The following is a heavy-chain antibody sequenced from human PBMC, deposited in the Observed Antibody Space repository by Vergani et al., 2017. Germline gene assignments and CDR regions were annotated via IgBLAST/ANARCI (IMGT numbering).Heavy chain of an antibody. Sequence: EKQLVQSGSETKKPGESLKISCKGSGYSFTRYWIGWVRQMPGKGLEWMGIIYPGDSDTRYSPSFQGQVTISADKSISTAYLQWSSLKASDTAMYYCARGGIRGQLVTGFDYWGQGTLVTVSS. CDR1: GYSFTRYW. CDR2: IYPGDSDT. CDR3: ARGGIRGQLVTGFDY. D-gene: IGHD6-13*01. V-gene: IGHV5-51*01. J-gene: IGHJ4*02.